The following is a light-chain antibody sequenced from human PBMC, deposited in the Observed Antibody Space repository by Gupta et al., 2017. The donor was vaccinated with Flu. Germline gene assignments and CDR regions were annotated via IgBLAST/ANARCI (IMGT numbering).Light chain of an antibody. Sequence: GKTARIAGGGDKLGSKSVFWYQQKQCKDPGLFVYDDKNRASGSTERVLGSKSGYTATMTISWVEAGDEADYYCHGGESSDNHGVFVGGTKLTVL. J-gene: IGLJ3*02. V-gene: IGLV3-21*03. CDR3: HGGESSDNHGV. CDR1: KLGSKS. CDR2: DDK.